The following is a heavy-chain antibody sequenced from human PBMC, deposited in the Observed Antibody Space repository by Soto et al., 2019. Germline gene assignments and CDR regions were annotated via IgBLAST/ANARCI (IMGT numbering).Heavy chain of an antibody. J-gene: IGHJ6*02. CDR1: GYSFTDYH. D-gene: IGHD2-8*01. CDR2: INPKSGGT. V-gene: IGHV1-2*04. CDR3: ARGHSTDCSNGVCSFFYNHEMDV. Sequence: ASLKFCCKASGYSFTDYHIHWVRQAPGQGLDWLGRINPKSGGTSTAQKFQGWVTMTRDRSISTVYMELTRLRSDDTAVYFCARGHSTDCSNGVCSFFYNHEMDVWGQGTTVTVSS.